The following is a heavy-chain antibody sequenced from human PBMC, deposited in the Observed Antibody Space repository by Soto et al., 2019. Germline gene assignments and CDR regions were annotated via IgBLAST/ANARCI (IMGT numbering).Heavy chain of an antibody. V-gene: IGHV3-74*01. CDR2: IKRDGSSI. CDR1: GFTFSNYW. J-gene: IGHJ4*02. Sequence: EVQLVESGGGLVQPGGSLRLSCAASGFTFSNYWMDWVRHAPGKGLVWVSRIKRDGSSISYADSVQGRVTISRDNAQNTLYLQMNSLRAEDTAVYYCARDGGRGGDLDYWGQGTLVTVSS. D-gene: IGHD2-15*01. CDR3: ARDGGRGGDLDY.